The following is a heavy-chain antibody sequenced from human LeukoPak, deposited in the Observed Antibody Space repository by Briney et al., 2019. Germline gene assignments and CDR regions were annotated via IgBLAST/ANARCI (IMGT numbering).Heavy chain of an antibody. CDR3: AREDVDTAMARYYYYGMDV. V-gene: IGHV3-30*03. Sequence: PGGSLRLSCAASGFTFSSYGMHWVRQAPGKRLEWGAVISYEGSNKYYADSVKGRFTISRDNSKNTLYLQMNSLRAEDTAVYYCAREDVDTAMARYYYYGMDVWGQGTTVTVSS. CDR1: GFTFSSYG. J-gene: IGHJ6*02. CDR2: ISYEGSNK. D-gene: IGHD5-18*01.